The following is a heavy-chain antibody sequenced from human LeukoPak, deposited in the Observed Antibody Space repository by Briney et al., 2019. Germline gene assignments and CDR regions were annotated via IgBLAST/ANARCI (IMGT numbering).Heavy chain of an antibody. D-gene: IGHD2-2*01. CDR3: ARLTIGVCSSTSCYGQFDY. CDR2: IYYSGST. V-gene: IGHV4-39*01. Sequence: SETLSLTCTVSGDSISSSSYYWGWIRQPPGKGLEWIGSIYYSGSTYYNPSLKSRVTISVDTSKNQFSLKLSSVTAADTAVYYCARLTIGVCSSTSCYGQFDYWGQGTLVTVSS. CDR1: GDSISSSSYY. J-gene: IGHJ4*02.